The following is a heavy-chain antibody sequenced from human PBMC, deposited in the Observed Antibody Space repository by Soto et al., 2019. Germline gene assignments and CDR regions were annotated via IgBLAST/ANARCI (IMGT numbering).Heavy chain of an antibody. V-gene: IGHV3-7*03. CDR1: GFTFSSYW. Sequence: EVQLVESGGGLVQPGGSLRLSCAASGFTFSSYWMSWVRQAPGKGLEWVANIKQEGSEKYYVDSVKGRFTISRDNAKNSLYLQMNSLRAEDTAVYYCARVARVETFDYWGQGTLVTVSS. CDR2: IKQEGSEK. J-gene: IGHJ4*02. CDR3: ARVARVETFDY. D-gene: IGHD3-3*01.